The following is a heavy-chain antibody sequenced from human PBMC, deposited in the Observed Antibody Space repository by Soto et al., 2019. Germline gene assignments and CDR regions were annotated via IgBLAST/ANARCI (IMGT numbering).Heavy chain of an antibody. J-gene: IGHJ4*02. CDR1: GGSISSGPYS. CDR2: FHYSEST. CDR3: ARDPGGALYCDL. Sequence: SETLSLTCTVSGGSISSGPYSWGWIREPPGEGLEWIGTFHYSESTYYNPSLESRVTISVDTSKNQFSLKVSSVTVADTAVYYWARDPGGALYCDLGGQGTVAT. D-gene: IGHD2-8*02. V-gene: IGHV4-39*02.